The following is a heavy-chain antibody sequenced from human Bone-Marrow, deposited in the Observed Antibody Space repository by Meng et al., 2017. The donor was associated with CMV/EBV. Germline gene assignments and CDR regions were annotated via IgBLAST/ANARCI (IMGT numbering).Heavy chain of an antibody. J-gene: IGHJ4*02. V-gene: IGHV3-9*01. CDR1: GFTFDDYA. Sequence: GGSLRLSCAASGFTFDDYAMHWVRQAPGKGLEWVSGISWNSGSIGYADSVKGRFTISRDNAKNSLYLQMNSLRAEDTAVYYCAKSVDLWSGYLDYWGQGALVTVSS. D-gene: IGHD3-3*01. CDR2: ISWNSGSI. CDR3: AKSVDLWSGYLDY.